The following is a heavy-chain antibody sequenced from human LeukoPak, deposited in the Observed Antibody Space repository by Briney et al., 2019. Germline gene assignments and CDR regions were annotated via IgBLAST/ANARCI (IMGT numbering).Heavy chain of an antibody. CDR2: ISSNGGST. V-gene: IGHV3-64*01. CDR3: ARDSSYYDFYYYMDV. J-gene: IGHJ6*03. Sequence: GGSLRLSCAASGFTFSSYAMHWVRQAPGKGLEYVSAISSNGGSTYYANSVKGRFTISRDNSKTTLYLQMNSLRAEDTAVYYCARDSSYYDFYYYMDVWGKGTTVTVSS. CDR1: GFTFSSYA. D-gene: IGHD3-3*01.